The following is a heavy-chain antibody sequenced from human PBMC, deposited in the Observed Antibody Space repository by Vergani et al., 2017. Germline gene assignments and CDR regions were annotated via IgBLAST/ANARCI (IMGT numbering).Heavy chain of an antibody. J-gene: IGHJ4*02. D-gene: IGHD3-16*01. CDR1: GFTLSNYD. V-gene: IGHV3-30*02. CDR3: AKHFRGWGMDY. CDR2: IQFDGSNQ. Sequence: QVQLVESGGGVVQRGGPLRLSCATSGFTLSNYDMQWIRQGPGKGLEFVAFIQFDGSNQYYADSVKGRFTLSRDFSKNTLYLQMNSLRTDDTATYYCAKHFRGWGMDYWGQGTQVIVSS.